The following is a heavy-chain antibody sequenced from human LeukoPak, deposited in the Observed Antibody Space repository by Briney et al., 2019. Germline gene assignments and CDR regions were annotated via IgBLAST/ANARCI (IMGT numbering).Heavy chain of an antibody. CDR2: DGSNK. CDR3: ARDGGAWIQLWSEHYFDY. V-gene: IGHV3-30*01. D-gene: IGHD5-18*01. Sequence: DGSNKYYAGSVKGRFTISRDNSKNTLYLQMNSLRAEDTAVYYCARDGGAWIQLWSEHYFDYWGQGTLVTVSS. J-gene: IGHJ4*02.